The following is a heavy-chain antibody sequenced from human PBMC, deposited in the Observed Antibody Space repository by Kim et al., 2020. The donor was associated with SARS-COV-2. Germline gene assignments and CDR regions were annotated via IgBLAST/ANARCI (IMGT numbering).Heavy chain of an antibody. CDR3: ARGMKTFTIFGVVITSNWFDP. CDR2: IWYDGSNK. CDR1: GFTFSSYG. V-gene: IGHV3-33*08. J-gene: IGHJ5*02. D-gene: IGHD3-3*01. Sequence: GGSLRLSCAASGFTFSSYGMHWVRQAPGKGLEWVAVIWYDGSNKYYADSVKGRFTISRDNSKNTLYLQMNSLRAEDTAVYYCARGMKTFTIFGVVITSNWFDPWGQGTLVTVSS.